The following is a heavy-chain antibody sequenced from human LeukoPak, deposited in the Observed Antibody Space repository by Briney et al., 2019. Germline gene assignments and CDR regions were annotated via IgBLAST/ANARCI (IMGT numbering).Heavy chain of an antibody. CDR1: GFTFSSYG. D-gene: IGHD3-10*01. J-gene: IGHJ4*02. V-gene: IGHV3-33*01. Sequence: PGGSLRVSCAASGFTFSSYGMHWVRQAPGKGLEWVAVIWYDGSNKYYADSVKGRFTISRDNSKNTLYLQMNSLRAEDTAVYYCARGLWFGELLYENFDYWGQGTLVTVSS. CDR2: IWYDGSNK. CDR3: ARGLWFGELLYENFDY.